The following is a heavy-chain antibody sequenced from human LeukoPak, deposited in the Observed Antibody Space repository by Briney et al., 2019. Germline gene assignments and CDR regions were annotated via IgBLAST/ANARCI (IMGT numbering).Heavy chain of an antibody. CDR1: GYIFAGYY. J-gene: IGHJ3*01. V-gene: IGHV1-2*02. CDR2: INPNSGGT. Sequence: GASVKVSCKASGYIFAGYYLHWVRQAPGQGPEWMGWINPNSGGTNYAQKFQGRVTMTRDTSISTAYMELSRLRSDDTAVYYCARLRLSGDYVIDAFDFWGQGTMVTVSS. CDR3: ARLRLSGDYVIDAFDF. D-gene: IGHD4-17*01.